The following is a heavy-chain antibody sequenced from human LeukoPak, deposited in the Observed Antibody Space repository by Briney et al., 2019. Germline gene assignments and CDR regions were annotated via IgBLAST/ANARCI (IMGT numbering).Heavy chain of an antibody. CDR2: IYYSGST. CDR1: GRSISSYY. CDR3: PRHYYVILTGYYSYYFDY. V-gene: IGHV4-59*08. D-gene: IGHD3-9*01. J-gene: IGHJ4*02. Sequence: SETLSLTCTVSGRSISSYYWSWIRQPPGKGLEWIWYIYYSGSTNYNTSLKGRATISVETPNNQSPLNLSSVTAADTAGFSLPRHYYVILTGYYSYYFDYWGQGTLVTVSS.